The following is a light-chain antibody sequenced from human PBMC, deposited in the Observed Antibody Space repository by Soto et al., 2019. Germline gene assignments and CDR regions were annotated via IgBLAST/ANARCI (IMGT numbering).Light chain of an antibody. J-gene: IGKJ2*01. CDR3: QQYNNWPPGHGN. CDR1: KSVSSN. V-gene: IGKV3-15*01. Sequence: EIVMTQSPATLSVSPGERATLSCRASKSVSSNLAWYQQKPGQAPRLLIYGASTRATGIPARFSGSGSGTEFTLTISSLQSEDFAVYYCQQYNNWPPGHGNFGQGTKLEIK. CDR2: GAS.